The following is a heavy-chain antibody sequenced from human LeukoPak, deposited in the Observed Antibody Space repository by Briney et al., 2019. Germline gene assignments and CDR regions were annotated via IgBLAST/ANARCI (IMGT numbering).Heavy chain of an antibody. D-gene: IGHD3-22*01. CDR3: ARDLGQYYDTSDNWFDP. J-gene: IGHJ5*02. CDR2: INSDGINT. CDR1: DFTFSIYG. Sequence: GGSLRLSCVASDFTFSIYGMHWARQAPGKGLVWVSRINSDGINTSYADSVKGRFTISRDNAKNTLNLQMNSLRAEDTAVYYCARDLGQYYDTSDNWFDPWGQGTLVTVSS. V-gene: IGHV3-74*01.